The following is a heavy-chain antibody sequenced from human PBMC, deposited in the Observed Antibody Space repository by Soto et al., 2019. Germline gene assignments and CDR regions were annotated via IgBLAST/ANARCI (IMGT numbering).Heavy chain of an antibody. D-gene: IGHD1-26*01. J-gene: IGHJ4*02. CDR2: ISYDGTNK. V-gene: IGHV3-30-3*01. CDR3: ARGEGYFDY. CDR1: GFTFSSYA. Sequence: QVQLVESGGGVVQPGRSRRLSCAASGFTFSSYAMDWVRQAPGKGLEWVAFISYDGTNKYYPDSVKGRFTISRDNSKNTLYLQMNSLRSEDSAVYYCARGEGYFDYWGQGTLVTVSS.